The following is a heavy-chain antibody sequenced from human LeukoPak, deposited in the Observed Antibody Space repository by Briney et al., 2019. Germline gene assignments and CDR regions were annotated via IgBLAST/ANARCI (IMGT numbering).Heavy chain of an antibody. CDR3: ARGGGDGWSFSHIGY. V-gene: IGHV4-59*01. Sequence: SETLSLTCTVSGGSISSYYWSWIRQPPGKGLEWVGYISYSGSTTYNPSLKNRVTISVDTSKNQFSLKLSSVTAADTAVYYCARGGGDGWSFSHIGYWGQGTLVTVSS. CDR2: ISYSGST. D-gene: IGHD6-19*01. J-gene: IGHJ4*02. CDR1: GGSISSYY.